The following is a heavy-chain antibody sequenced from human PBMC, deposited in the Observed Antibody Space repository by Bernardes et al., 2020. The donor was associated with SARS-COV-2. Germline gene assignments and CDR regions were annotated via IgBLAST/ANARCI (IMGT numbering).Heavy chain of an antibody. CDR3: ARGPGGNYWYFDL. D-gene: IGHD2-15*01. CDR2: IYSGDST. CDR1: GFTVSSKY. J-gene: IGHJ2*01. V-gene: IGHV3-53*04. Sequence: GGSLRLSCAVSGFTVSSKYMTWVRQAPGKGLEWVSVIYSGDSTYYTDSVKGRFTISRHISENSLSLQMNSLRAEDTGVYYCARGPGGNYWYFDLWGRGTPVTVSS.